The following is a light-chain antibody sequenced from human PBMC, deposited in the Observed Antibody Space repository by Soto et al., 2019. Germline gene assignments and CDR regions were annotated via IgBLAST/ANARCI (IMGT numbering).Light chain of an antibody. CDR1: QTVNSN. J-gene: IGKJ1*01. V-gene: IGKV3-15*01. Sequence: EILMTPSPPTPSVSPGERATPSCRASQTVNSNLAWYQQKPGQAPRLLIYGASTRATGIPARFSGSGSGTEFTLTISSLQSGDFAVYYCQQYNNWPRTFGQGTKVDIK. CDR2: GAS. CDR3: QQYNNWPRT.